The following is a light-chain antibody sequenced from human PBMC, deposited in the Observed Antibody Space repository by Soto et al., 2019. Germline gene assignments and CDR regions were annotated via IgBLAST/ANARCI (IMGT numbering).Light chain of an antibody. Sequence: QSVLTQPPSVSGAPGQRVTISCTGSSSNIGAGYDVHWYQQLPGTAPKLLIFGHSNRPSGVPDRFSGSKSGTSASLAITGLQAEDEADYYCQSYDVSLGVFGTGTKVTV. V-gene: IGLV1-40*01. J-gene: IGLJ1*01. CDR2: GHS. CDR1: SSNIGAGYD. CDR3: QSYDVSLGV.